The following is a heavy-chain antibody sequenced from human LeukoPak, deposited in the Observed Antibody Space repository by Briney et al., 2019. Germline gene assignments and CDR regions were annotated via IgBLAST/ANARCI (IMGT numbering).Heavy chain of an antibody. Sequence: GGSLRLSCVASGFTFSNYWMHWVRQAPGKGLVWVSRINSDGNTTRYADSVKGRFTISRDNSKNTLYLQMNSLRAEDTAVYYCARHSSSSTGNAFDIWGQGTMVTVSS. V-gene: IGHV3-74*01. D-gene: IGHD6-13*01. CDR3: ARHSSSSTGNAFDI. J-gene: IGHJ3*02. CDR1: GFTFSNYW. CDR2: INSDGNTT.